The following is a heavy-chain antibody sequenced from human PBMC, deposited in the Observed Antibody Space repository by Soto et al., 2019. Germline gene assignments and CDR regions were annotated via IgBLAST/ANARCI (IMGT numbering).Heavy chain of an antibody. V-gene: IGHV4-39*01. J-gene: IGHJ3*02. Sequence: QLQLQESGPGLVKPSETLSLTCTVSGGSISSSSYYWGWIRQPPGKGLEWIGSIYYSGSTYYNPPPRSRSTIDVATSKNQYSLKVSSVAAADTAVDYCAKGGSGSYSNAFEIWGQGTMVTVSS. D-gene: IGHD3-10*01. CDR3: AKGGSGSYSNAFEI. CDR2: IYYSGST. CDR1: GGSISSSSYY.